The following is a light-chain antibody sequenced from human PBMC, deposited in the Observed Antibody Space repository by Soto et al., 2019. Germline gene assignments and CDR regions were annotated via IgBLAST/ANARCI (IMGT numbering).Light chain of an antibody. V-gene: IGKV1-8*01. CDR3: QQYYSYPRT. Sequence: IRMTQSPSSFSASTGDRVTITCRASQGISSYLAWYQQKPGKAPKLLIYSASTLQSGVPSRFSGSGSGTDFTLTISCLQSEDFATYYCQQYYSYPRTFGQGTKVDIK. CDR2: SAS. J-gene: IGKJ2*02. CDR1: QGISSY.